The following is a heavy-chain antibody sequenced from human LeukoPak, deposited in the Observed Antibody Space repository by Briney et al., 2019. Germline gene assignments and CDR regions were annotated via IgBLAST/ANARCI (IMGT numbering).Heavy chain of an antibody. Sequence: GGSLRLSCAASGFTFSSYAMNWVRQAPEKGLEWVSAISGSGGRTYYADSVKGRFTISRDNSKNTLYLQMNSLRVEDTAVYYCAKAGPHTSSWGGTNDYWGQGALVTVSS. D-gene: IGHD6-13*01. V-gene: IGHV3-23*01. CDR2: ISGSGGRT. J-gene: IGHJ4*02. CDR3: AKAGPHTSSWGGTNDY. CDR1: GFTFSSYA.